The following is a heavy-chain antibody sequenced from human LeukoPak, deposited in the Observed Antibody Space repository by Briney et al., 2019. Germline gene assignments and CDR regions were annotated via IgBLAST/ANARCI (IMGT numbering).Heavy chain of an antibody. J-gene: IGHJ4*02. D-gene: IGHD2-15*01. V-gene: IGHV1-46*01. Sequence: GAPVKVSCKASGYSFTSYSMHWVRQAPGQGLEWMGIINPSGVTTYAQKFQGRVTMTRDTSTSTVYMELSSLRSEDTAVYYCARDSVRRVVVAATRGELDYWGQGTLVTVSS. CDR1: GYSFTSYS. CDR3: ARDSVRRVVVAATRGELDY. CDR2: INPSGVT.